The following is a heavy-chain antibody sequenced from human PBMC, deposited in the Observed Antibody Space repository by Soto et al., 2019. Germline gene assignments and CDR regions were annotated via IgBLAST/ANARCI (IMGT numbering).Heavy chain of an antibody. CDR1: GGSISRYY. Sequence: SETLSLTCTVSGGSISRYYWSWIRQPPGKGLEWIGYIYYSGSTNYNPSLKSRVTISVDTSKNQFSLKLSSVTAADTAVYYCARATEYISGYYSCYFHHSGPAPL. CDR2: IYYSGST. D-gene: IGHD3-22*01. CDR3: ARATEYISGYYSCYFHH. V-gene: IGHV4-59*01. J-gene: IGHJ4*02.